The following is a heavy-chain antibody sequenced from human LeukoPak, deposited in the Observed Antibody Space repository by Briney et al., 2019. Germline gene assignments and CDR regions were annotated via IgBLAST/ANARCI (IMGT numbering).Heavy chain of an antibody. Sequence: ASVKVSCKASGYTFTGYYMHWVRQAPGQGLEWMGWINPNSGGTNYAQKFQGRVTMTRDTSISTAYMELSRLRSDDTAVYYCAKDPIAVAGRDESYRDYWGQGTLVTVSS. CDR2: INPNSGGT. CDR3: AKDPIAVAGRDESYRDY. CDR1: GYTFTGYY. J-gene: IGHJ4*02. V-gene: IGHV1-2*02. D-gene: IGHD6-19*01.